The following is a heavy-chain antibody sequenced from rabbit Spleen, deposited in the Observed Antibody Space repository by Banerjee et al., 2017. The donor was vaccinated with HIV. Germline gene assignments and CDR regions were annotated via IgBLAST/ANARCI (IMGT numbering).Heavy chain of an antibody. D-gene: IGHD6-1*01. Sequence: QSLEESGGDLVKPGASLTLTCTASGFSFSSSYYMCWVRQAPGKGLEWIGCMDPGSGSTYYTNWAKGRFTISKASSTTMTLQITSLTAVDTATYFCASAYSDIYFNLWGPGTLVTV. CDR3: ASAYSDIYFNL. J-gene: IGHJ4*01. V-gene: IGHV1S40*01. CDR2: MDPGSGST. CDR1: GFSFSSSYY.